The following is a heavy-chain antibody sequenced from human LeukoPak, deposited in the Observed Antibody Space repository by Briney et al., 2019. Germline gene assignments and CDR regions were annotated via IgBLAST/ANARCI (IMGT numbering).Heavy chain of an antibody. V-gene: IGHV3-66*01. Sequence: GGSLRLSCTASGLIVTNNYINWVRQAPGKGLEWVSLVYSGGSTYYADSVKGRFTISRDNSKNMVYLQMNSLRAEDTAMYYCARDPPAVLIDTYGWGQGTLVTVSS. D-gene: IGHD2-8*01. CDR2: VYSGGST. CDR1: GLIVTNNY. J-gene: IGHJ4*02. CDR3: ARDPPAVLIDTYG.